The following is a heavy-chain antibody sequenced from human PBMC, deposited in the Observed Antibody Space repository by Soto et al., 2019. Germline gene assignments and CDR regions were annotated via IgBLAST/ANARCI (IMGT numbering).Heavy chain of an antibody. CDR1: GFTFSSYA. CDR2: ISGSGGST. Sequence: EVQLLESGGGLVQPGGSLRLSCAASGFTFSSYAMSWVRQAPGKGLEWVSAISGSGGSTYYADSVKGRFTISRDNSKNTLYLQMNSLRAEDTAVYYCAKDSSAYYDFWSGYYPTLDIWGQGTMVTVSS. D-gene: IGHD3-3*01. CDR3: AKDSSAYYDFWSGYYPTLDI. J-gene: IGHJ3*02. V-gene: IGHV3-23*01.